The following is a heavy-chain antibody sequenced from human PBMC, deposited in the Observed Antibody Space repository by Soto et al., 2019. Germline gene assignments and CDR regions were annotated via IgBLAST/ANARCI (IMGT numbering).Heavy chain of an antibody. CDR2: INPNSGGT. J-gene: IGHJ6*02. Sequence: ASVKVSCKASGYTVAGYYMHWVREPTGQGLEWMGWINPNSGGTNYEQKFQGWVTMTRDTSISTAYMELRRRISDDTAVYYCSSSRITIFGVVAFGIDVWGQGTTVTVSS. V-gene: IGHV1-2*04. CDR1: GYTVAGYY. CDR3: SSSRITIFGVVAFGIDV. D-gene: IGHD3-3*01.